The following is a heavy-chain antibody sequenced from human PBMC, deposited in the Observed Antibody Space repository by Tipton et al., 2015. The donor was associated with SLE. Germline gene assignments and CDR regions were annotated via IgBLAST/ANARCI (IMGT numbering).Heavy chain of an antibody. D-gene: IGHD2-21*01. Sequence: QSGPEVKEPGSSVKVSCKASGVTLRTNAISWVRQAPGQGLEWMGWISAYNGNTNYAQILQGRVTMTTDTSTSTAYMELRSLRYDDAAVYYCTGYSRRFDRWGQGTLVTVSS. CDR1: GVTLRTNA. CDR3: TGYSRRFDR. J-gene: IGHJ5*02. CDR2: ISAYNGNT. V-gene: IGHV1-18*04.